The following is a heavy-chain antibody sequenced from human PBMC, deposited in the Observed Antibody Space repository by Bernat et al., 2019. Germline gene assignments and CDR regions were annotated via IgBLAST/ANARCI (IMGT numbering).Heavy chain of an antibody. V-gene: IGHV1-2*04. CDR1: GYTFTGYY. CDR2: INPNSGGT. D-gene: IGHD3-9*01. Sequence: QVQLVQSGAEVKKPGASVKVSCKASGYTFTGYYMHWVRQAPGQGLEWMGWINPNSGGTNYAQKFQGWVTMTRDTSISTAYMELSRLRSDDTAVYYCARSFDPAYYYYYGMDVWGQGTTVTVSS. J-gene: IGHJ6*02. CDR3: ARSFDPAYYYYYGMDV.